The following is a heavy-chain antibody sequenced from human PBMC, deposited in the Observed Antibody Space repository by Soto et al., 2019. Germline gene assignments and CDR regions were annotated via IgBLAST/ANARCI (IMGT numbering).Heavy chain of an antibody. CDR1: GGSFTT. Sequence: QFQLVQSGAAVWKVWSSVTVSCKASGGSFTTITWVRQAPGQGPEWMGRIIPILNKSTYAQKFQGRFTITPERSTGTAYMEMGSLRSEATAVYYCAREYRGEDNSELGGTNSESWGQGTLVTVSS. V-gene: IGHV1-69*04. J-gene: IGHJ4*02. D-gene: IGHD3-10*01. CDR3: AREYRGEDNSELGGTNSES. CDR2: IIPILNKS.